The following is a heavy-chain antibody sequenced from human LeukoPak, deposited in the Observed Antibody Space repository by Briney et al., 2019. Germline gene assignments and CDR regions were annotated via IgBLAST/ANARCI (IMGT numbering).Heavy chain of an antibody. CDR2: ISYDGSNK. J-gene: IGHJ4*02. Sequence: GGSLRLSCAASGFTFSSYGMHWVRQAPGKGPEWVAVISYDGSNKYYADSVKGRFTISRDNSKNTLYLQMNSLRAEDTAVYYCAGSSSWYGIDYWGQGTLVTVSS. V-gene: IGHV3-30*03. CDR3: AGSSSWYGIDY. D-gene: IGHD6-13*01. CDR1: GFTFSSYG.